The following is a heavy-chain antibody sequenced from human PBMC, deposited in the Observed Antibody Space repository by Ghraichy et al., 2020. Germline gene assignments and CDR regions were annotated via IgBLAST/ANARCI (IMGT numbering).Heavy chain of an antibody. V-gene: IGHV4-39*01. Sequence: SETLSLTCTVSGGSISSSSYYWGWLRQPPGQGLEWIGSIYYSGSTYYTPSLKSRVTISVDTSKNQFSLTLISVTAADTAVYYCARQTYGSGRPFDYWGQGTLVTVSS. CDR2: IYYSGST. J-gene: IGHJ4*02. CDR3: ARQTYGSGRPFDY. CDR1: GGSISSSSYY. D-gene: IGHD3-10*01.